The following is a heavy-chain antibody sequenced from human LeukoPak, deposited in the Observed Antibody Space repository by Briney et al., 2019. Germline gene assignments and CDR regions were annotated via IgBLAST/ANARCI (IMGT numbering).Heavy chain of an antibody. CDR1: GFTFSSYG. J-gene: IGHJ4*02. Sequence: GGSLRLSCAASGFTFSSYGMHWVRQAPGKGLEWVANIKQDGSEKYYVDSVKGRFTISRDNAKDSLYLQMNSLRAEDTAVYYCARLLVYNSGGEAFDHWGQGTLVTVSS. D-gene: IGHD1-20*01. V-gene: IGHV3-7*01. CDR3: ARLLVYNSGGEAFDH. CDR2: IKQDGSEK.